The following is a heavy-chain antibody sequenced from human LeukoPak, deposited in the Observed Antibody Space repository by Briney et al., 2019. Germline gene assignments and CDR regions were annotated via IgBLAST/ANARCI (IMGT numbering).Heavy chain of an antibody. D-gene: IGHD3-22*01. V-gene: IGHV3-33*06. CDR2: IWYDGSNK. Sequence: PGGSLRLSCAASGFTFSSYGMHWVRQAPGKGLEWVAVIWYDGSNKYYADSVKGRFTISRDNSKNTLYLQMNSLRAEDTAVYYCAKDLRLDYYDSSGWDYWGQGTLVTASS. J-gene: IGHJ4*02. CDR3: AKDLRLDYYDSSGWDY. CDR1: GFTFSSYG.